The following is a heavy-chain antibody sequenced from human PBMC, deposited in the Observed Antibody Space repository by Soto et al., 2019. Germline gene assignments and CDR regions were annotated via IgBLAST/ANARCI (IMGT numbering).Heavy chain of an antibody. Sequence: SVKVSCKDSGCTFSSNAIRWVRQDNGKGLEWMGGFIPIFGKANYAQKFQGRVTITADTSTATAYMELSSLRSEDTAVYYCATDPLYSSGWTHRYWGQGTLVTVSS. CDR2: FIPIFGKA. CDR3: ATDPLYSSGWTHRY. CDR1: GCTFSSNA. D-gene: IGHD6-19*01. J-gene: IGHJ4*02. V-gene: IGHV1-69*06.